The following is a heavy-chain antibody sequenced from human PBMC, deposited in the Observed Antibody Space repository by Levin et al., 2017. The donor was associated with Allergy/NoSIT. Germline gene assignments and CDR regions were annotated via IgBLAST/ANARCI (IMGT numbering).Heavy chain of an antibody. V-gene: IGHV3-33*01. CDR2: IWYDGSNK. D-gene: IGHD3-10*01. J-gene: IGHJ4*02. CDR3: ARDQDRGGSGTIY. CDR1: GFTFSSYG. Sequence: GGSLRLSCAASGFTFSSYGMHWVRQAPGKGLEWVAVIWYDGSNKYYADSVKGRFTISRDNSKNTLYLQMNSLRAEDTAVYYCARDQDRGGSGTIYWGQGTLVTVSS.